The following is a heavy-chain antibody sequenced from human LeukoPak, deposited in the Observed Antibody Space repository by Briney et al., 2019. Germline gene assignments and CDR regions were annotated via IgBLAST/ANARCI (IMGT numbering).Heavy chain of an antibody. J-gene: IGHJ4*02. CDR3: ARGLDYYDSSGFWDY. D-gene: IGHD3-22*01. Sequence: GGSLRLSCAASGFTFSSYWMSWVRQAPGKGLEWVANIKQDGSEKYYVDSVKGRFTISRDNAKNSLYLQMNSLRAEDTAVYYCARGLDYYDSSGFWDYGGQGPLVTVSS. CDR2: IKQDGSEK. V-gene: IGHV3-7*01. CDR1: GFTFSSYW.